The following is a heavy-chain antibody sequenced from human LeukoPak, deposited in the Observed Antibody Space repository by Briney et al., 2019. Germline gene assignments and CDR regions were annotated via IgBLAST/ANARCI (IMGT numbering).Heavy chain of an antibody. J-gene: IGHJ6*03. CDR3: ARMGSTVTTYYYYMDV. CDR1: GYTFTSYG. Sequence: SVKVSCKAFGYTFTSYGISWVRQAPGQGLEWMGWISAYNGNTNYAQKLQGRVTMTTDTSTSTAYMELRSLRSDDTAVYYCARMGSTVTTYYYYMDVWGKGTTVTVSS. D-gene: IGHD4-17*01. V-gene: IGHV1-18*01. CDR2: ISAYNGNT.